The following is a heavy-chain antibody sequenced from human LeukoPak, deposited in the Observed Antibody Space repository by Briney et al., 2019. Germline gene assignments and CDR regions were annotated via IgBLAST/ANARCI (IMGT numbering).Heavy chain of an antibody. V-gene: IGHV3-21*01. D-gene: IGHD6-6*01. CDR3: ARDLEQLGCRDY. CDR2: ISSSSSYI. CDR1: GFTFSSYS. J-gene: IGHJ4*02. Sequence: GGSLRLSCAASGFTFSSYSMNWVRQAPGKGLEWVSSISSSSSYIYYADSVKGRFTISRDNAKNSLYLQMNSLRAEDTAVYYCARDLEQLGCRDYWGQGTLVTVSS.